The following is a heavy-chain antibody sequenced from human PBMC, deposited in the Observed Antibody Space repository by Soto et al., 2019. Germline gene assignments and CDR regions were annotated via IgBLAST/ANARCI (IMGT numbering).Heavy chain of an antibody. CDR2: ISAYSGNT. V-gene: IGHV1-18*01. J-gene: IGHJ4*02. CDR1: GYTFTSYG. Sequence: QVQLVQSGAEVKKPGASVKVSCKASGYTFTSYGISWVRQAPGQGLEWMGWISAYSGNTNYAQKLQGRVTMTTDTSTSTADMQVRSLRSDDTAVYYCAREAYGDYDAYWGQGTLVTVSS. CDR3: AREAYGDYDAY. D-gene: IGHD4-17*01.